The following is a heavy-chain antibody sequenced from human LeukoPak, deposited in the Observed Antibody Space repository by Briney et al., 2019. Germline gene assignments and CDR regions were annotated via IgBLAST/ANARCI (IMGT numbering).Heavy chain of an antibody. V-gene: IGHV3-23*01. Sequence: GGSLRLSCAGSGLTFSSNPLSWVRQAPGKGLEWVSAISGSGANTYYGDSVRGRFTISRDNSKNTLYLQMNTLRADDTAVYYCATTKPARRYFDYWGQGILVTVSS. CDR3: ATTKPARRYFDY. J-gene: IGHJ4*02. D-gene: IGHD5-12*01. CDR2: ISGSGANT. CDR1: GLTFSSNP.